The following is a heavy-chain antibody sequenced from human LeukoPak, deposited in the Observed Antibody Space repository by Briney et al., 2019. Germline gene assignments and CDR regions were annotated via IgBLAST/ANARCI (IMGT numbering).Heavy chain of an antibody. CDR1: GFTFSDYS. V-gene: IGHV3-21*01. D-gene: IGHD6-19*01. CDR3: GRLRRNGYRSDVFYYYDH. CDR2: VNPVSSYT. J-gene: IGHJ4*02. Sequence: PGGSLRLSCAASGFTFSDYSMNWVRQAPGKGLEWVASVNPVSSYTYYADSMRGRFTISRDNSKNTLFLHMNSLRAEDTAVYYCGRLRRNGYRSDVFYYYDHWGQGTLVTVSS.